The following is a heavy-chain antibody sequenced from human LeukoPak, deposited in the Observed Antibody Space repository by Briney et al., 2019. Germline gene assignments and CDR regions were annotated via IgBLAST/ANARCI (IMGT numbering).Heavy chain of an antibody. Sequence: GASVKVSCKASGGTFSSYAISWVRQAPGQGLEWMGRIIPILGIANYAQKFQGRVTITADKSTSTAYMELSSLRSEDTAVYYCARGLVRGVPLFGYWGQGTLVTVSS. V-gene: IGHV1-69*04. J-gene: IGHJ4*02. CDR3: ARGLVRGVPLFGY. CDR1: GGTFSSYA. CDR2: IIPILGIA. D-gene: IGHD3-10*01.